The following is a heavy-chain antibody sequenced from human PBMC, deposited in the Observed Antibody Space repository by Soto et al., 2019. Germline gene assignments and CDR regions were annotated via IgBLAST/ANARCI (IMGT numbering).Heavy chain of an antibody. J-gene: IGHJ4*02. CDR1: GFTFTDYY. CDR3: TRERDESGGYSSEVDY. V-gene: IGHV3-11*01. D-gene: IGHD3-22*01. CDR2: ISTSGRSI. Sequence: QVQLVEPVGGLVKPGGSLRLSCAASGFTFTDYYMSWIRQASGRGLEWVSYISTSGRSIFYENSVKGRFTITRDNVKNPEFLQMNCLRAEDTAVYYCTRERDESGGYSSEVDYRSEGTLVTVSS.